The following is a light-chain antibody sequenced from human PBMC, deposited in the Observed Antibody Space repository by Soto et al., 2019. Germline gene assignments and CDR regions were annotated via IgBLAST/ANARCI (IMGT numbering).Light chain of an antibody. J-gene: IGKJ5*01. V-gene: IGKV3-11*01. CDR3: QQRSNWPLIT. CDR2: DAS. Sequence: VLTQSPATLSLSPGERATLSCRASQSVSSYLAWYQQKPGQAPRLLIYDASNRATGIPARFSGSGSGTDFTLTISSLEPEDFAVYYCQQRSNWPLITFGQGTRLEIK. CDR1: QSVSSY.